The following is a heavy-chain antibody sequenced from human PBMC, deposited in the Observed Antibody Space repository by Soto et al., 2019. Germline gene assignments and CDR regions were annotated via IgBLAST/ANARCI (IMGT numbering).Heavy chain of an antibody. CDR1: GFTFSSYS. V-gene: IGHV3-21*01. CDR2: ISSSSSYI. CDR3: ASLAVAGPSNGD. D-gene: IGHD6-19*01. J-gene: IGHJ4*02. Sequence: GGSLRLSCAASGFTFSSYSMNWVRQAPGKGLEWVSSISSSSSYIYYADSVKGRFTISRDNAKNSLYLQMNSLRAEDTAVYYCASLAVAGPSNGDWGQGTLVTVSS.